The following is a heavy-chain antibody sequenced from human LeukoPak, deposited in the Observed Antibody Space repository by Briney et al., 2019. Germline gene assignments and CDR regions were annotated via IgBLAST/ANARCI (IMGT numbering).Heavy chain of an antibody. CDR1: GGSISNYW. Sequence: PSETLSLTCTVSGGSISNYWWSWIRQPPGKGLEWIGYVFDSGSTNYNPSLKSRVTISVDTSKKQFSLKLSSVTAADTAVYYCARGYSSSWSYFDYWGQGTLVSVSS. V-gene: IGHV4-59*01. D-gene: IGHD6-13*01. CDR2: VFDSGST. CDR3: ARGYSSSWSYFDY. J-gene: IGHJ4*02.